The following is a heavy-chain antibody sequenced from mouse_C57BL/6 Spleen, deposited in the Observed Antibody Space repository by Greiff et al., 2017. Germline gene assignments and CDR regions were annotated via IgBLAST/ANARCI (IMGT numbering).Heavy chain of an antibody. CDR1: GYSFTDYN. V-gene: IGHV1-39*01. CDR3: ARRGYSNPRAMDY. D-gene: IGHD2-5*01. J-gene: IGHJ4*01. CDR2: INPNSGTT. Sequence: EVQLQESGPELVKPGASVKISCKASGYSFTDYNMNWVKQSNGKSLEWIGVINPNSGTTSYNQKFKGKATLTVDQSSSTAYMQLNSLTSEDSAVYYCARRGYSNPRAMDYWGQGTSVTVSS.